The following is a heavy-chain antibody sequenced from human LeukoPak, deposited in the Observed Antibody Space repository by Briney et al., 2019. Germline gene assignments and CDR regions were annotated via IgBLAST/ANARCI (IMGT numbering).Heavy chain of an antibody. Sequence: PSETLSLTWTLACGSISSDYWRSVRQPPGKGLELIGYIYYSGSSNYNPSLKSRATISVDTSKNQFSLKLSSVTAADTAVYYCAGQQQLVPSYYYYGMDVWGQGTTVTVSS. V-gene: IGHV4-59*08. J-gene: IGHJ6*02. D-gene: IGHD6-13*01. CDR1: CGSISSDY. CDR2: IYYSGSS. CDR3: AGQQQLVPSYYYYGMDV.